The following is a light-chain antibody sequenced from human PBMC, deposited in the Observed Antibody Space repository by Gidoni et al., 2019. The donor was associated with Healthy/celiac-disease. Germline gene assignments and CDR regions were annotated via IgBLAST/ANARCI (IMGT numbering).Light chain of an antibody. V-gene: IGLV1-47*02. CDR1: SSNIGSNY. Sequence: QSVLPQPPSASGPPGQSVTISCSGSSSNIGSNYVYWYQQLPGTAPKLLIYSNNQRPSGVPDRFSGSKSGTSASLAISGLRSEDEADYYCAAWDDSLSGPVFGGGTKLTVL. CDR3: AAWDDSLSGPV. J-gene: IGLJ2*01. CDR2: SNN.